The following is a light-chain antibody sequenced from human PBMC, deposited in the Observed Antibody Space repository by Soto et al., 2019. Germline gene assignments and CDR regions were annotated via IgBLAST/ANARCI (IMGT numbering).Light chain of an antibody. J-gene: IGLJ3*02. CDR2: EVT. Sequence: QSVLTQPASVSGSPGQSITISCTGTSSDVGAYNYVSWYQQYSGKAPNLMIYEVTNRPSGVSNRFSGSKSGNTASLTISGLQAEDEADYYCSSYTDSSTRVFGCGTKLTVL. CDR1: SSDVGAYNY. V-gene: IGLV2-14*01. CDR3: SSYTDSSTRV.